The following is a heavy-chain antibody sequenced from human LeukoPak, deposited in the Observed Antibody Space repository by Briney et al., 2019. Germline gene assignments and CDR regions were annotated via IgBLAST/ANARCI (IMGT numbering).Heavy chain of an antibody. D-gene: IGHD4-23*01. J-gene: IGHJ4*02. CDR3: ARDSHGGNLDY. CDR1: GYTFTSYY. Sequence: ASVKVSCKASGYTFTSYYMHWVRQAAGQGLEWMGIINPSGGSTSYAQKFQGRVTMTRDMSTSTVYMELSSLRSEDTAVYYCARDSHGGNLDYWGQGTLVTVSS. CDR2: INPSGGST. V-gene: IGHV1-46*01.